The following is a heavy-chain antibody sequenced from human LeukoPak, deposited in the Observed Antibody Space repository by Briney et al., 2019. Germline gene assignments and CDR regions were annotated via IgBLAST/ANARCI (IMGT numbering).Heavy chain of an antibody. CDR3: VREDTPATANY. Sequence: GGPLRLSCAASGYNFANHAMSWVRQTAGKGLEWVSAISGGGDITYYADSVKGRFTISRDNSKDTLFLQMHSLRPGDTAVYYCVREDTPATANYWGQGTLVTISS. D-gene: IGHD2-21*02. CDR1: GYNFANHA. J-gene: IGHJ4*02. V-gene: IGHV3-23*01. CDR2: ISGGGDIT.